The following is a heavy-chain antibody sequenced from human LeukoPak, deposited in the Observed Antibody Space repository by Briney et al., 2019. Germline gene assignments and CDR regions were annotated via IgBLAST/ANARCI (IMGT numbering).Heavy chain of an antibody. D-gene: IGHD1-14*01. V-gene: IGHV3-33*01. CDR3: ARDFTYGSLDY. J-gene: IGHJ4*02. CDR2: IHHDGTKE. Sequence: GTSLSLSCTASGFTFTTFGYHWVSQAPGKGLEWVAIIHHDGTKENFAESVKGRFTISRDPSRNTLYLHMSNLRAEDTAMYYCARDFTYGSLDYRGQGTPVTVSS. CDR1: GFTFTTFG.